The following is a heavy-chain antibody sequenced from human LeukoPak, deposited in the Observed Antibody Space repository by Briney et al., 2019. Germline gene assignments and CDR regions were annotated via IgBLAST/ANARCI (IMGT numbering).Heavy chain of an antibody. Sequence: SETLSLTCGVSGDSITNYFWSCIRQPARGGLEWIGRIVGNGGTNYNPSLWGRVTLSVDTSKNQFSLRVTSVTAADTAVYYCARDQHGPGSYSAFVNWFDPWGRGTLVTVSS. CDR3: ARDQHGPGSYSAFVNWFDP. D-gene: IGHD3-10*01. J-gene: IGHJ5*02. CDR1: GDSITNYF. V-gene: IGHV4-4*07. CDR2: IVGNGGT.